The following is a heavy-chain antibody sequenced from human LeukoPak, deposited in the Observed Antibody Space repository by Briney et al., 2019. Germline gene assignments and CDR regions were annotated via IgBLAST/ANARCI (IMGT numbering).Heavy chain of an antibody. CDR1: GYTFTGYY. Sequence: ASVKVSCKASGYTFTGYYMHWVRQAPGQGLEWMGWINPNSGGTNYAQKFQGRVTMTRDTSISAAHMELSRLRSDDTAVYYCARVPDYGSGSYQDWFDPWGQGTLVTVSS. J-gene: IGHJ5*02. V-gene: IGHV1-2*02. D-gene: IGHD3-10*01. CDR2: INPNSGGT. CDR3: ARVPDYGSGSYQDWFDP.